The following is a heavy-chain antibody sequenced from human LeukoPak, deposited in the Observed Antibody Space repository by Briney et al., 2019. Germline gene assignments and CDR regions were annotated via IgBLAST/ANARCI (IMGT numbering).Heavy chain of an antibody. V-gene: IGHV4-59*01. CDR3: ARSGYDILTGLDYYFDY. Sequence: SETLSLTCAVYGGSFSGYYWSWIRQPPGKGLEWIGYIYYSGSTNYNPSLKSRVTISVDTSKNQFSLKLSSVTAADTAVYYCARSGYDILTGLDYYFDYWGQGTLVTVSS. CDR1: GGSFSGYY. CDR2: IYYSGST. J-gene: IGHJ4*02. D-gene: IGHD3-9*01.